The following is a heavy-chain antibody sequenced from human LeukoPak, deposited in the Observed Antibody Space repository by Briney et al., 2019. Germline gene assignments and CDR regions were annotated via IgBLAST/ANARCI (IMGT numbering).Heavy chain of an antibody. CDR3: ARGGNEWLLRVYFDY. D-gene: IGHD3-3*01. CDR2: INHSGST. V-gene: IGHV4-34*01. CDR1: GGSFSGYY. Sequence: SETLSLTCAVYGGSFSGYYWNWIRQPPGKGLEWIGEINHSGSTNYNPSLKSRVTVSVDTSKNQFSLRLSSVTAADTAVYYCARGGNEWLLRVYFDYWGQGTLVTVSS. J-gene: IGHJ4*02.